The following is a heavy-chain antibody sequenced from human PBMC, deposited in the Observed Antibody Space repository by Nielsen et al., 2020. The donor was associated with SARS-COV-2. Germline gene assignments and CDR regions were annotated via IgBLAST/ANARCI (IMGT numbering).Heavy chain of an antibody. V-gene: IGHV3-43D*03. Sequence: GESLKISCAASGFSVSSKYMNWVRQAPGKGLEWVSLINWGAGSTYYADSVKGRFTISRDNRQNSLYLQMNSLRAEDTALYYCAKGYSSSWSTFDYWGRGTLVTVSS. J-gene: IGHJ4*02. CDR1: GFSVSSKY. CDR3: AKGYSSSWSTFDY. CDR2: INWGAGST. D-gene: IGHD6-13*01.